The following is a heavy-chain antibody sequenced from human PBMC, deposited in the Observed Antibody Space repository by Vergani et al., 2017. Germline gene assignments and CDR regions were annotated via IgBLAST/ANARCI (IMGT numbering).Heavy chain of an antibody. Sequence: QVQLVESGGGVVQPGRSLRLSCAASGFTFSSYGMHWVRQAPGKGLEWVAVISYDGSNQTYADSVKGRFTISRDNSKTTLYLQMNSLRAEGTAVYYCAKDECSRTSCPPIFYYYYGMDVWGQGTTVTVSS. CDR1: GFTFSSYG. CDR3: AKDECSRTSCPPIFYYYYGMDV. CDR2: ISYDGSNQ. J-gene: IGHJ6*02. D-gene: IGHD2-2*01. V-gene: IGHV3-30*18.